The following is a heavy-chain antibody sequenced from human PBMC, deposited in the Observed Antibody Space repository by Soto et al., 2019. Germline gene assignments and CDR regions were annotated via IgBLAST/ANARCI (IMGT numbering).Heavy chain of an antibody. V-gene: IGHV4-59*08. J-gene: IGHJ4*02. D-gene: IGHD3-9*01. Sequence: KPSETLSLTCTVSGGSISSYYWNWIRQPPGKGLEWIGYIYYRGNTNYNPSLKSRVTISVDTSKNQFSLKLSSVTAADTAVYYCARQPGYYDILTGYSTYYFDYWDQGTPVTVSS. CDR3: ARQPGYYDILTGYSTYYFDY. CDR2: IYYRGNT. CDR1: GGSISSYY.